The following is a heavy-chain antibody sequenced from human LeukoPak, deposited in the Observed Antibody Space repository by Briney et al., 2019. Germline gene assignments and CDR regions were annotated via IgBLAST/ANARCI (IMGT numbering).Heavy chain of an antibody. CDR2: ISYDGSNK. Sequence: GRSLRLSCAASGFTFSSYAMHWVRQAPGKGLEWVGVISYDGSNKYYADSVKGRFTISRDNSKNTLYLQMNSLRAEDTAVYYCAKAGYYYDSSGYYYSDYFDYWGQGTLVTVSS. V-gene: IGHV3-30*04. CDR3: AKAGYYYDSSGYYYSDYFDY. D-gene: IGHD3-22*01. J-gene: IGHJ4*02. CDR1: GFTFSSYA.